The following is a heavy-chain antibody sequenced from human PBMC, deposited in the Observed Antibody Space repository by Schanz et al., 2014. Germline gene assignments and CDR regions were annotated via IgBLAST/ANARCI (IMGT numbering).Heavy chain of an antibody. CDR1: GGTFSSYT. CDR3: TRLRRADPNGFDV. J-gene: IGHJ6*02. Sequence: QVQLVQSGAEVKKPGASVKVSCKLSGGTFSSYTISWMRQAPGQGLEWMGRIIPILGIANYAQNFQGRVTITADKSMNITYMELSSLGTEDTAVYYCTRLRRADPNGFDVWGQGTTVTVS. V-gene: IGHV1-69*02. D-gene: IGHD6-19*01. CDR2: IIPILGIA.